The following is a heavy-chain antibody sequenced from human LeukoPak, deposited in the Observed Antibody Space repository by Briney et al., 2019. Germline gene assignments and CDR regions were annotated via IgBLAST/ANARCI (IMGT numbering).Heavy chain of an antibody. CDR3: ARQGYCSGGSCYDPFDY. J-gene: IGHJ4*02. Sequence: PSETLSLTCTVSGGSVSSCSYYWGWIRQPPGKGLEWIGSIYYSGSAYYNPSLKSRVTISVDTSKNQFSLKLSSVTAADTAVYYCARQGYCSGGSCYDPFDYWGQGTLVTVSS. V-gene: IGHV4-39*01. D-gene: IGHD2-15*01. CDR2: IYYSGSA. CDR1: GGSVSSCSYY.